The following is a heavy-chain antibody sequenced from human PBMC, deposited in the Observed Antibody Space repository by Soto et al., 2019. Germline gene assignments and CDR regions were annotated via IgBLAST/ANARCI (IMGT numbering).Heavy chain of an antibody. CDR1: GFTFSSYA. CDR2: ISGSGGST. V-gene: IGHV3-23*01. D-gene: IGHD3-3*01. Sequence: GGSLRLSCAASGFTFSSYAMSWVRQAPGKGLEWVSAISGSGGSTYYADSVKGRFTISRDNSKNTLYLQMNSLRAEDTAVYYCAKSPDYDFWSGYPGAWDYMDVWGKGTTVTVSS. J-gene: IGHJ6*03. CDR3: AKSPDYDFWSGYPGAWDYMDV.